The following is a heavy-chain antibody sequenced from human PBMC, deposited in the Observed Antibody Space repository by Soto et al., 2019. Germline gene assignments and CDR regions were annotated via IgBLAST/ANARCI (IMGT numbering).Heavy chain of an antibody. CDR3: DRQRKTVVNQHYFDH. D-gene: IGHD2-21*01. CDR2: IYYSGRT. Sequence: SETLSLTCIVSGESISSSSYYWGWIRQPPGKGLEWIGSIYYSGRTYYNPSFKSRVTISIDTSKNQFSLKLSSVTATDTAVYYCDRQRKTVVNQHYFDHSGQGALVTVYS. CDR1: GESISSSSYY. V-gene: IGHV4-39*01. J-gene: IGHJ4*02.